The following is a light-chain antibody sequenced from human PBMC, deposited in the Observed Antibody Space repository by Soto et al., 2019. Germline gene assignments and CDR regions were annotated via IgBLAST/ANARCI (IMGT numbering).Light chain of an antibody. CDR1: QSVSSSS. J-gene: IGKJ1*01. CDR3: QQYGSSGT. CDR2: DTS. V-gene: IGKV3-20*01. Sequence: ENVLTQSPGTLSLSPGERATLSCRASQSVSSSSSAWYQQKPGQAPRLLIYDTSTRATGIPARFSGSGSGTEFTLTISRLGPEDFAVYYCQQYGSSGTFGQGTKVDIK.